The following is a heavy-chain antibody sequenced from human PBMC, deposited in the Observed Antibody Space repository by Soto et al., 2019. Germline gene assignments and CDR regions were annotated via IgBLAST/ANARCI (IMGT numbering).Heavy chain of an antibody. V-gene: IGHV4-30-4*01. D-gene: IGHD3-10*01. Sequence: SETLSLTCTVSGGSISSGDYYWSWIRQPPGRGLEWIGYIYYSGSTYYNPSLKSRVTMSVDTSKNQFSLKLSSVTAADTAVYYCARLRKVVRGVNWFDPWGQGTLVTVSS. CDR2: IYYSGST. CDR3: ARLRKVVRGVNWFDP. J-gene: IGHJ5*02. CDR1: GGSISSGDYY.